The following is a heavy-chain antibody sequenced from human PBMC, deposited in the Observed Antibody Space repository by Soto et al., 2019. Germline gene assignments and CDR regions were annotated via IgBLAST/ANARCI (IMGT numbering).Heavy chain of an antibody. CDR3: ARGSLSSSWYQYYYYGMDV. D-gene: IGHD6-13*01. CDR1: GRPFRGYY. Sequence: SGNLSLTCGVYGRPFRGYYWSWIRQPQGKGLEWIGEINHSGSTNYNPSLKSRVTISVDTSKNQFSLKLSSVTAADTAVYYCARGSLSSSWYQYYYYGMDVCRQGTSVTVCS. V-gene: IGHV4-34*01. J-gene: IGHJ6*02. CDR2: INHSGST.